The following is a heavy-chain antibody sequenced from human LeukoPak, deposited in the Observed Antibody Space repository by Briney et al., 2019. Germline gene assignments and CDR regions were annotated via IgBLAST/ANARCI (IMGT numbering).Heavy chain of an antibody. CDR3: ARRGGRGYSGYEYYFDY. J-gene: IGHJ4*02. D-gene: IGHD5-12*01. CDR1: GGSFSSSSYS. Sequence: PSETLSLTCTVSGGSFSSSSYSWGWVRQPPGKGLEWTGSIYYSRSTYYNPSLKSRVTISVDTSKNQFSLKLSSVTAADTAVYYCARRGGRGYSGYEYYFDYWGQGTLVTVSS. CDR2: IYYSRST. V-gene: IGHV4-39*01.